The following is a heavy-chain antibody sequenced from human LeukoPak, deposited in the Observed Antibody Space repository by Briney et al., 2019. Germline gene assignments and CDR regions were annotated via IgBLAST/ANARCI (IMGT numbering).Heavy chain of an antibody. J-gene: IGHJ4*02. CDR2: INSDGSST. D-gene: IGHD1-1*01. V-gene: IGHV3-74*01. CDR1: GFTFSSYW. CDR3: ARFSVGYNWNGGGVN. Sequence: PGGSLRLSCAASGFTFSSYWMHWVRQAPGKGLVWVSRINSDGSSTSYADSVKGRFTISRDNAKNTLYLQMNSLRAEDTAVYYCARFSVGYNWNGGGVNWGQGTLVTVSS.